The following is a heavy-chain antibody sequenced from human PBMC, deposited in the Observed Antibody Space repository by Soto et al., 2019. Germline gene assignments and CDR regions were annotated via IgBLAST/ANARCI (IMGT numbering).Heavy chain of an antibody. V-gene: IGHV3-23*01. J-gene: IGHJ6*02. Sequence: GGSLRLSCAAFGFTFSSYAMSWVRQAPGKGLEWVSAISGSGGSTYYADSVKGRFTISRDNSKNTLYLQMNSLRAEDTAVYYCAKEAVAGTGYYYYYGMDVWGQGTTVTVSS. D-gene: IGHD6-19*01. CDR3: AKEAVAGTGYYYYYGMDV. CDR2: ISGSGGST. CDR1: GFTFSSYA.